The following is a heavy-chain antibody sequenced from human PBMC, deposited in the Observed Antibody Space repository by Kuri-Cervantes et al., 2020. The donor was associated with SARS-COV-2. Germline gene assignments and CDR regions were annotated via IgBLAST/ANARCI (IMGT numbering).Heavy chain of an antibody. J-gene: IGHJ4*02. D-gene: IGHD6-6*01. CDR3: ARDRGSSGAGLGDY. Sequence: SVKVSCKASGGTFSSYAISWVRQAPGQGLEWMGGIIPIFGIANYAQKFQGRVTTTADKSTSTAYMELSSLRSEDTAVYYCARDRGSSGAGLGDYWGQGTLVTVSS. CDR1: GGTFSSYA. V-gene: IGHV1-69*10. CDR2: IIPIFGIA.